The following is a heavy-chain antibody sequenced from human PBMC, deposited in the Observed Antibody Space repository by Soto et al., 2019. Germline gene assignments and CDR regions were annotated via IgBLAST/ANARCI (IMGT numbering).Heavy chain of an antibody. CDR2: ISGSGGST. J-gene: IGHJ4*02. CDR3: AKALQLSENPFTYGSVSYFSFDY. CDR1: GFTFSSYA. Sequence: EVQLLESGGGLVQPGGSLRLSCEASGFTFSSYAMSWVRQAPGKGLEWVSAISGSGGSTYYADSVKGRFTISRDNSKNTVYLQMKSLRAEDTAVYYCAKALQLSENPFTYGSVSYFSFDYWGQGTLVTVSS. V-gene: IGHV3-23*01. D-gene: IGHD3-10*01.